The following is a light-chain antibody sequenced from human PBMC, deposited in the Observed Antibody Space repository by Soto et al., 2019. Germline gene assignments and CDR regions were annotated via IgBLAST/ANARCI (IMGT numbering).Light chain of an antibody. CDR1: QSLLHSNGYTY. J-gene: IGKJ1*01. V-gene: IGKV2-28*01. Sequence: DIVMTQSPLSLPVTPGEPASISCRSSQSLLHSNGYTYLDWYLQKPGQSPQLLIYMGSNRASGVPDRFSGGGSGTYFTLEISRVEAEDIGVYYCMQTLQTRTFGQGTKVEIK. CDR2: MGS. CDR3: MQTLQTRT.